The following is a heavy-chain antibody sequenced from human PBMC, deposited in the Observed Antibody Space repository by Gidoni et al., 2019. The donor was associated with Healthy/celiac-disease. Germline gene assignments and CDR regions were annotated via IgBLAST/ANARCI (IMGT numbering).Heavy chain of an antibody. Sequence: EVQLVESGGGLVQPGRSRSLSCTASGFPFGASALSWFRQAPGKGLEWVGFMRSKAYGGTTEYAASVKGRFTISRDDSKSTAYRQMNSLKTEDTAVYYCTRDLCSTSCSDAFDIWGQGTMVTVSS. CDR3: TRDLCSTSCSDAFDI. V-gene: IGHV3-49*03. CDR2: MRSKAYGGTT. D-gene: IGHD2-2*01. J-gene: IGHJ3*02. CDR1: GFPFGASA.